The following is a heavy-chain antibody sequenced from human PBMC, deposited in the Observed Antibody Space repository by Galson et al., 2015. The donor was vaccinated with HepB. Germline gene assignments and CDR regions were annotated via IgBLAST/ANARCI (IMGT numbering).Heavy chain of an antibody. J-gene: IGHJ3*02. CDR3: AKDLPLLRYFDWSRGVDAFDI. CDR2: ISGSGGST. D-gene: IGHD3-9*01. V-gene: IGHV3-23*01. CDR1: GFTFSSYA. Sequence: SLRLSCAASGFTFSSYAMSWVRQAPGKGLEWVSAISGSGGSTYYADSVKGRFTISRDNSKNTLYLQMNSLRAEDTAVYYCAKDLPLLRYFDWSRGVDAFDIWGQGTMVTVSS.